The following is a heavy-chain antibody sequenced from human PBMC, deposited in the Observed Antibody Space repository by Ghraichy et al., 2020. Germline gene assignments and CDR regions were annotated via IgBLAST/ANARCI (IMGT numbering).Heavy chain of an antibody. Sequence: GGSLRLSCAASGFTFSSYSMNWVRQAPGKGLEWVSSISSSSSYIYYADSVKGRFTISRDNAKNSLYLQMNSLRAEDTAVYYCARDYSLDYYYGMDVWGQGTTVTVSS. CDR1: GFTFSSYS. CDR2: ISSSSSYI. D-gene: IGHD2-15*01. CDR3: ARDYSLDYYYGMDV. J-gene: IGHJ6*02. V-gene: IGHV3-21*01.